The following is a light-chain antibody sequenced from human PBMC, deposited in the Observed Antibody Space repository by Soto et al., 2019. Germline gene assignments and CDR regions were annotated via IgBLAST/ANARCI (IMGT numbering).Light chain of an antibody. J-gene: IGLJ3*02. Sequence: QSVLTQPASVSGSPGQSITISCTGTSSDVGGYKYVSWYQHHPGEAPKLMIYEVSHRPSGVSNRFSGSKSGNTASLTISGLQAEDEADYYCGSYTSSSTLLFGGGTKLTVL. V-gene: IGLV2-14*01. CDR2: EVS. CDR1: SSDVGGYKY. CDR3: GSYTSSSTLL.